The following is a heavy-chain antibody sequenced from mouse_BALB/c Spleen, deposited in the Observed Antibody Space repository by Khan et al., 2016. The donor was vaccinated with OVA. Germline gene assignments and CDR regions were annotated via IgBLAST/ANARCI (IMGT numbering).Heavy chain of an antibody. V-gene: IGHV5-6-5*01. CDR1: GFTFSNYA. J-gene: IGHJ3*01. CDR2: ISSGGST. CDR3: ARDYWFVY. Sequence: EVELVESGGGLVKPGGSLKVSCAASGFTFSNYAMSWVRQTPEKRLEWVASISSGGSTYYPDSVKGRFTISRDNARNILYLQMSSLRSEDTAMYYCARDYWFVYWGQGTLVTVSA.